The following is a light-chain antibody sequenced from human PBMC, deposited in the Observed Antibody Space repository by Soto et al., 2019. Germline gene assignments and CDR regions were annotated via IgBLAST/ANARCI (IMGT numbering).Light chain of an antibody. CDR2: EVS. CDR1: SSDIGGYNY. CDR3: TSYAGSNNLV. J-gene: IGLJ3*02. V-gene: IGLV2-8*01. Sequence: QPVLTQPPSASGSPGQSVTISCTGTSSDIGGYNYVSWYQQHPGKAPKLIIYEVSKRPSGVPDRFSGSKSGNTASLTVSRLQAEDEADYYCTSYAGSNNLVFAGGTKVTVL.